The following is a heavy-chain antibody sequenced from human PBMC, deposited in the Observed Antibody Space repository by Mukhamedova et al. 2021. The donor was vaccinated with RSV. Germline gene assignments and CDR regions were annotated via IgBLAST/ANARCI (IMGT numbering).Heavy chain of an antibody. Sequence: SSGINAEYMGRQPPGKGLEWIGYIYYSGSTNYNPSLKSRVTISVDTSKNQFSLKLSSVTAADTAVYYCARGIEGGHFDYWGQGTLVTVSS. CDR1: SSGINA. J-gene: IGHJ4*02. CDR3: ARGIEGGHFDY. D-gene: IGHD1-26*01. CDR2: IYYSGST. V-gene: IGHV4-61*01.